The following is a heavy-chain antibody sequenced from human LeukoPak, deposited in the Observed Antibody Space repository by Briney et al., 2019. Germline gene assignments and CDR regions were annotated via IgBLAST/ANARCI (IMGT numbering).Heavy chain of an antibody. CDR1: GYTLTIHG. Sequence: ASVNVSSKASGYTLTIHGISWVRQAPGQGGDWMCWISFSDGNTNYAQKLQGRMTMTTDTSTTTAYMELRSLRSDDTAVYYCARDQSPRGIDYWGQGTLVTVSA. V-gene: IGHV1-18*01. CDR3: ARDQSPRGIDY. CDR2: ISFSDGNT. J-gene: IGHJ4*02. D-gene: IGHD3-10*01.